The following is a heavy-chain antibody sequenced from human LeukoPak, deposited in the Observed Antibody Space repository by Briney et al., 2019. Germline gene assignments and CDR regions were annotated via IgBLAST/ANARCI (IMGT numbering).Heavy chain of an antibody. D-gene: IGHD2-2*01. Sequence: GGSLSPSCAGSGFASSDFWMTWVRETPRKGLGWVANIKEDGTEKNLVDSVKCRFTSSRDNARNVLYVQMNSLRVEDTAVYFGARLSAWVFEIWGQGTMVTVSS. CDR1: GFASSDFW. CDR2: IKEDGTEK. J-gene: IGHJ3*02. V-gene: IGHV3-7*01. CDR3: ARLSAWVFEI.